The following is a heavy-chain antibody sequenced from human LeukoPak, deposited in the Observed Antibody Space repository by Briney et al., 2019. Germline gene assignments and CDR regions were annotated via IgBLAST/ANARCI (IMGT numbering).Heavy chain of an antibody. D-gene: IGHD5-12*01. CDR3: ARSRGYSGYERFDY. Sequence: SETLSLTCTVSGGSISSYYWSWIRQPPGKGLEWIGYIYYSGSTNYNPSLKSRVTISVDMSKNQFSLKLSSVTAADTAVYYCARSRGYSGYERFDYWGQGTLVTVSS. CDR1: GGSISSYY. J-gene: IGHJ4*02. CDR2: IYYSGST. V-gene: IGHV4-59*08.